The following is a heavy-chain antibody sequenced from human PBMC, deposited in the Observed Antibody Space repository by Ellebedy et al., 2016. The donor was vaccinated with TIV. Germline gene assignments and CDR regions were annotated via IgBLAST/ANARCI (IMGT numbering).Heavy chain of an antibody. CDR2: ISTYSGNT. V-gene: IGHV1-18*01. D-gene: IGHD2-15*01. CDR1: GYTFSRHG. J-gene: IGHJ3*02. Sequence: AASVKVSCKTSGYTFSRHGLNWVRQAPGQGLEWMGWISTYSGNTKYAQKFQGRVTMTTDTSTGTAYRELRSLTSDDTAVYYCAREADSDALDIWGQGTMVIVSS. CDR3: AREADSDALDI.